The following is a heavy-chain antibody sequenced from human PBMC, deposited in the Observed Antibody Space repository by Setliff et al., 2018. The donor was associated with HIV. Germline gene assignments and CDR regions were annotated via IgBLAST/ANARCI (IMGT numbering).Heavy chain of an antibody. CDR1: GGSFNTKRTK. J-gene: IGHJ5*01. V-gene: IGHV4-39*07. Sequence: SETLSLTCKVSGGSFNTKRTKWGGIRQSPGKGLEWMGSIFCFWSDTYNPSLKSRPLISIDMSKTQFSLNLRSVTAADTAVYYCVRELLGSGGTVPEVNFFDSWGQGTLVTVSS. CDR3: VRELLGSGGTVPEVNFFDS. D-gene: IGHD1-26*01. CDR2: IFCFWSD.